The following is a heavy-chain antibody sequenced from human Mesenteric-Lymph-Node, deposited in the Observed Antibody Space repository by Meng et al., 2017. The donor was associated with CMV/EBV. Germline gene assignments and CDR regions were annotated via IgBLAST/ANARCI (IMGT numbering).Heavy chain of an antibody. CDR3: ARAYNSDTSGYSESFGY. CDR2: ISSRGSTI. Sequence: GESLKISCAASGFTFSNYEMNWVRQAPGRGLEWVVYISSRGSTIYYADSVKGRFTISRDNAKHSLYLQMNSLRAEDTAVYYCARAYNSDTSGYSESFGYWGQGTLVTVSS. V-gene: IGHV3-48*03. J-gene: IGHJ4*02. D-gene: IGHD3-22*01. CDR1: GFTFSNYE.